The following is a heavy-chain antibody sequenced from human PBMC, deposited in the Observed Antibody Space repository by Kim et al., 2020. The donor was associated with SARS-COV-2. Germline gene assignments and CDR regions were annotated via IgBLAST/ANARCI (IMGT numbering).Heavy chain of an antibody. V-gene: IGHV3-74*01. CDR3: ARAEIHENSHTNVDY. J-gene: IGHJ4*02. CDR2: IKSDGSST. Sequence: GGSLRLSCAASGFSFSNYWMHWARQVPGKGLVWVSRIKSDGSSTSYADSVKGRFTISRDNAKNTLYLQMNSLRTEDTAVYYCARAEIHENSHTNVDYWGQGTLVTVSS. CDR1: GFSFSNYW. D-gene: IGHD1-26*01.